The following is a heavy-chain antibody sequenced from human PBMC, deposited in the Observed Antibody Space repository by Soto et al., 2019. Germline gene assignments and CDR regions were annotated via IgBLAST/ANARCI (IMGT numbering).Heavy chain of an antibody. J-gene: IGHJ6*02. CDR1: GFTFSNFG. Sequence: QVQLVESGGGVVQPGRSLRLSCAASGFTFSNFGMHWVRQAPGKGLEWVAVIWYDGSNKYYADSVKGRLTISRDNSKDTLYLQMNSLRAEDTAVYYCARAGSHYGMDVWGQGTTVTVSS. V-gene: IGHV3-33*01. CDR3: ARAGSHYGMDV. D-gene: IGHD3-10*01. CDR2: IWYDGSNK.